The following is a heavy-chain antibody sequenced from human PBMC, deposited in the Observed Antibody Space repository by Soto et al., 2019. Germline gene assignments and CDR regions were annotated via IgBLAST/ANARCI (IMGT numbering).Heavy chain of an antibody. CDR3: AKDKYYDSSGYYSDY. V-gene: IGHV3-30*18. Sequence: QVQLVESGGVVVQPGRSLRLSCAASGFTFSSYGMHWVRQAPGKGLERVVVISCVGSNKYYADSVKGRFTISRDNSKNTLYLQMNSLRAEDTAVYYCAKDKYYDSSGYYSDYWGQGTLVTVSS. D-gene: IGHD3-22*01. J-gene: IGHJ4*02. CDR2: ISCVGSNK. CDR1: GFTFSSYG.